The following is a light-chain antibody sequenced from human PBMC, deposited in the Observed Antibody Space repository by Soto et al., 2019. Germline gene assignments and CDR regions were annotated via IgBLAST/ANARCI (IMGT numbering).Light chain of an antibody. J-gene: IGKJ4*01. Sequence: ETVLTQSPGTLSSSPGERATLSCRASQSVSSSYLAWYQQKPGQAPRLLIYGASSRATGIPDRFSGSGSGTDFTLTISRLEPEDFAVYYCQQYGSSSLTFGGGTKVEIK. CDR1: QSVSSSY. CDR3: QQYGSSSLT. V-gene: IGKV3-20*01. CDR2: GAS.